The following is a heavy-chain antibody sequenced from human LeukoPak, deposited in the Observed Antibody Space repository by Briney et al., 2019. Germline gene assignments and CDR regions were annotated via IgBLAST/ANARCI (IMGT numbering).Heavy chain of an antibody. J-gene: IGHJ4*02. CDR3: VRDNYGVDY. CDR1: GVTFSRYW. Sequence: PGGTLRLSCAASGVTFSRYWMQWVRQAPGKGLVWVSHITSDGSTTTYADSVKGRFTTSRHHAQPTLNLHMNSLSAEDTAVYYCVRDNYGVDYWGQGTLVTVSS. D-gene: IGHD3-10*01. V-gene: IGHV3-74*03. CDR2: ITSDGSTT.